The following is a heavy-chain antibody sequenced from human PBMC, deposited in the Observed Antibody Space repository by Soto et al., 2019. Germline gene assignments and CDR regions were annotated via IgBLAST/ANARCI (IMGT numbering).Heavy chain of an antibody. CDR2: IYYIGTT. J-gene: IGHJ4*02. Sequence: LSLTCSVSDGSFNSGNYYWSWIRQPPGKGLEWIGHIYYIGTTDYNPSFKSRVTISVDTSKNQFSLKVTSVTAADTAVYFCAREEKQLSRYGGDFDYWGQGILVTVSS. D-gene: IGHD3-16*01. CDR3: AREEKQLSRYGGDFDY. V-gene: IGHV4-61*01. CDR1: DGSFNSGNYY.